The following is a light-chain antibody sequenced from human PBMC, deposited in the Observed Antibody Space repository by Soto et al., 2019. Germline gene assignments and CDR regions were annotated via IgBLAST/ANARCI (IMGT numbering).Light chain of an antibody. CDR1: SSDVGGYNY. Sequence: QSALTQPASVSGSPGQSITISCTGTSSDVGGYNYVSWYQQHPGKAPKLIIYEVSNRPSGVSNRFSASKSGNTASLTISGLQAEDEADYYCSSYTSSSTRVFGGGTKLTVL. CDR3: SSYTSSSTRV. J-gene: IGLJ3*02. CDR2: EVS. V-gene: IGLV2-14*01.